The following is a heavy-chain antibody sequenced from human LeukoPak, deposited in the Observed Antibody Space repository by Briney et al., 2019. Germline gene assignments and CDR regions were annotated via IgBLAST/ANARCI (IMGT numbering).Heavy chain of an antibody. CDR3: AKDLYSSGWYYFDY. D-gene: IGHD6-19*01. CDR1: GFTFSRSD. CDR2: IRYDGSNK. V-gene: IGHV3-30*02. Sequence: GSLRLSCAAPGFTFSRSDMHRVRQAPGKGLEWVAFIRYDGSNKYYADSVKGRFTISRDNSKNTLYLQMNSLRAEDTAVYYCAKDLYSSGWYYFDYWGQGTLVTVSS. J-gene: IGHJ4*02.